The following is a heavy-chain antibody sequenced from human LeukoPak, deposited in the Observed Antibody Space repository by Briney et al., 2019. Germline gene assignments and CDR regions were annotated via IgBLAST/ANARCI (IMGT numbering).Heavy chain of an antibody. CDR1: GFTFSSLG. CDR2: ISSSSSTI. V-gene: IGHV3-48*01. J-gene: IGHJ4*02. D-gene: IGHD3-22*01. Sequence: GGSLRLSCAASGFTFSSLGMNWVRQAPGKGLEWVSYISSSSSTIYYADSVKGRFSISRDNAKNSLYLQMNSLRAEDTAVYYCARVSKGYDSSGPPPDYFDYWGQGTLVTVSS. CDR3: ARVSKGYDSSGPPPDYFDY.